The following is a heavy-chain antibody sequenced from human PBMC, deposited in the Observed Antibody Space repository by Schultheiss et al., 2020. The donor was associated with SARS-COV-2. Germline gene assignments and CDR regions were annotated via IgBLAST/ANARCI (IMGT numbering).Heavy chain of an antibody. CDR1: GFTFSSYA. V-gene: IGHV3-23*01. CDR2: IGGSGDNT. J-gene: IGHJ5*02. CDR3: AREMRQWLSRASWFDP. D-gene: IGHD6-19*01. Sequence: GGSLRLSCSASGFTFSSYAMSWVRQAPGKGLECVSAIGGSGDNTYYAGSVKGRFTISRDNSKNTLYLQMNNLRDEDTAVYYCAREMRQWLSRASWFDPWGQGTLVTVSS.